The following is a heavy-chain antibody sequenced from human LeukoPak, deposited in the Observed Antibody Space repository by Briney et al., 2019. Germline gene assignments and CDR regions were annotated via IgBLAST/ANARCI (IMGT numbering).Heavy chain of an antibody. V-gene: IGHV3-21*01. CDR1: GSSFSSYY. Sequence: NPGGSLRLSCAASGSSFSSYYVNWVRQAPGKGLEWVSCISSSSTYIYYADSVRGRFAISRDNAKNSLYLQMNSLRAEDTAVYYCVRENHGSFDYWGQGSLVTVSS. D-gene: IGHD1-14*01. CDR3: VRENHGSFDY. J-gene: IGHJ4*02. CDR2: ISSSSTYI.